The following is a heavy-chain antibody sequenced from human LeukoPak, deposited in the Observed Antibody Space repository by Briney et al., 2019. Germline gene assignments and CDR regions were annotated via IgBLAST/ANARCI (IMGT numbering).Heavy chain of an antibody. V-gene: IGHV4-4*07. D-gene: IGHD6-19*01. J-gene: IGHJ5*02. CDR3: ARDREAVAPNWFDP. CDR2: IYTSGST. Sequence: SETLSLTCAVYGGSLSGYYWSWIRQPAGKGLEWIGRIYTSGSTNYNPSLKSRVTMSVDTSKNQFSLKLSSVTAADTAVYYCARDREAVAPNWFDPWGQGTLVTVSS. CDR1: GGSLSGYY.